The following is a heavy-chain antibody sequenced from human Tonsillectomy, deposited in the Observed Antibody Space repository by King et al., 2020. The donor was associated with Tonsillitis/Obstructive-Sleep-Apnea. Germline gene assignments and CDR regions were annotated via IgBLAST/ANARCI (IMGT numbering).Heavy chain of an antibody. D-gene: IGHD5-18*01. V-gene: IGHV5-10-1*01. Sequence: QLVQSGAEVKKPGESLRISCKGSGYSFTTYWISWVRQMPGKGLEWMGTIDPSDSYTNYSPSFQGNVTISADKSISTAYLQWSSLKASDTAMYYCASHTGYSNGYRYGMDVWGQGTTVTVSS. CDR1: GYSFTTYW. J-gene: IGHJ6*02. CDR3: ASHTGYSNGYRYGMDV. CDR2: IDPSDSYT.